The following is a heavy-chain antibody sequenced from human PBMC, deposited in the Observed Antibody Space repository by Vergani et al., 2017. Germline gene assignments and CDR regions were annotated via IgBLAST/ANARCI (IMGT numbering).Heavy chain of an antibody. CDR2: IYYSGST. CDR1: GGSISSSSYY. CDR3: ARRLDYGDADY. D-gene: IGHD4-17*01. Sequence: QLQLQESGPGLVTPSETLSLICTVSGGSISSSSYYLGSIRQPPGKGLEWIGSIYYSGSTYYNPSLKSRVTISVETSKNQFSLKLSSVTAADTAVYYCARRLDYGDADYWGQGTLVTVSS. V-gene: IGHV4-39*01. J-gene: IGHJ4*02.